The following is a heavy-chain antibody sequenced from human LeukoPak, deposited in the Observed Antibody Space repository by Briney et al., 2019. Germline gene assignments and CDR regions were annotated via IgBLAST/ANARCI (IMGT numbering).Heavy chain of an antibody. CDR3: ATVTNLRFDWHFDL. V-gene: IGHV1-69-2*01. J-gene: IGHJ2*01. CDR1: GYTFTDYY. Sequence: GAAVKISCKVSGYTFTDYYMHWVQQAPGKGLGWIGLVDPEDGETIYAEKFQGRVTITADTSTDTAYMELSSLRSEDTAVYYCATVTNLRFDWHFDLWGHGTLVTVSS. CDR2: VDPEDGET. D-gene: IGHD3-16*01.